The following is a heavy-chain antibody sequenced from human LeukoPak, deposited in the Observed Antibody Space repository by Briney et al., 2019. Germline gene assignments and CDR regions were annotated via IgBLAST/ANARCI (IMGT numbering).Heavy chain of an antibody. V-gene: IGHV1-46*01. J-gene: IGHJ4*02. CDR1: GYTFTSYY. CDR3: ARDGSGWLQDD. CDR2: INPSGGST. D-gene: IGHD5-12*01. Sequence: ASVKVSCKASGYTFTSYYLHWVRQAPGQGLEWMGIINPSGGSTSYAQKFQGRVTMTRDTSTSTVYMELSSLRSEDTAVYYCARDGSGWLQDDWGQGTLVTVSS.